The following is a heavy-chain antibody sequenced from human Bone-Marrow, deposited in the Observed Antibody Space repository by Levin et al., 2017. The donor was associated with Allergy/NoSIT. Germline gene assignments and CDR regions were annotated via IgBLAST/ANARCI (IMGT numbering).Heavy chain of an antibody. V-gene: IGHV3-9*01. CDR3: VKSLNAMTIHDGFDF. Sequence: GGSLRLSCATSKFIFDDYGMYWVRQAPGKGLEWVSGISWNSGKTHYADSVKGRFIISRDNAKNSLYLQMNSLRTEDTALYYCVKSLNAMTIHDGFDFWGQGTMVTVSA. D-gene: IGHD1-1*01. J-gene: IGHJ3*01. CDR1: KFIFDDYG. CDR2: ISWNSGKT.